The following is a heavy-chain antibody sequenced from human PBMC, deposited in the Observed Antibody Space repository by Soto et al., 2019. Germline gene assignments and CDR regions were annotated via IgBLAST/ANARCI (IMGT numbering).Heavy chain of an antibody. CDR2: SRNKANSYTT. V-gene: IGHV3-72*01. CDR1: GFSFSDHY. D-gene: IGHD3-10*01. CDR3: GRAYYYGSGSHPYFDN. Sequence: GGSLRRSCAASGFSFSDHYMDWVRQAPGKGLEWVARSRNKANSYTTEYAASVKGRFTISRDDSKNSLYLQMNSLKTEDTAVYYCGRAYYYGSGSHPYFDNWGQRTLVTVSS. J-gene: IGHJ4*02.